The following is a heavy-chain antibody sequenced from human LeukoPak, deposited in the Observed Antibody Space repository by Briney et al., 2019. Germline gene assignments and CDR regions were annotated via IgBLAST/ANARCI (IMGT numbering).Heavy chain of an antibody. CDR2: ISSSSSYI. D-gene: IGHD5-18*01. V-gene: IGHV3-21*01. Sequence: GGALRLSCAASGFTFSSYSMNWVRQAPGKGLERVSSISSSSSYIYYADSVKGRFTISRDNAKNSLYLQMNSLRAEDTAVYYCARVDTAMVPPYYYYGMDVWGKGTTVTVSS. J-gene: IGHJ6*04. CDR1: GFTFSSYS. CDR3: ARVDTAMVPPYYYYGMDV.